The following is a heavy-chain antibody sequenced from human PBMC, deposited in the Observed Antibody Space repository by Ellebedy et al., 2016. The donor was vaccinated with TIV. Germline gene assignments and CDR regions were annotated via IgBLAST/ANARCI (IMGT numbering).Heavy chain of an antibody. CDR3: ARGVVGYYSYGMDV. V-gene: IGHV3-23*01. Sequence: GESLKISCAASGFTFSSYAMSWVRQAPGKGLEWVSAITGSGGGTYYADSVKGRFTISRDNSKNTFYLHMNSLRAEDTAVYYCARGVVGYYSYGMDVWGQGTTVTVSS. D-gene: IGHD2-15*01. CDR1: GFTFSSYA. J-gene: IGHJ6*02. CDR2: ITGSGGGT.